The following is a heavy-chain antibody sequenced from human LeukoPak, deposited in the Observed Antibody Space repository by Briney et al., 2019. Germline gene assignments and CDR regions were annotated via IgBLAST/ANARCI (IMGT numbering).Heavy chain of an antibody. J-gene: IGHJ3*02. CDR3: ARALPYYYDSSGYPLTNFDI. CDR2: IYYSGST. V-gene: IGHV4-59*08. Sequence: PSETLSLTCTVSGGSISSYYWSWIRQPPGKGLEWIGYIYYSGSTNYNPSLKSRVTISVDTSKNQFSLKLSSVTAADTAVYYCARALPYYYDSSGYPLTNFDIWGQGTMVTVSS. CDR1: GGSISSYY. D-gene: IGHD3-22*01.